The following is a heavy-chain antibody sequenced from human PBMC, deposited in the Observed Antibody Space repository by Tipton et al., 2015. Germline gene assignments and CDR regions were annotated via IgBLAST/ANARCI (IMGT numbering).Heavy chain of an antibody. D-gene: IGHD3-16*02. V-gene: IGHV5-51*01. CDR2: IYPGDSDT. CDR3: ARQDCFKNVCYTVNY. J-gene: IGHJ4*02. CDR1: GYSFTGYW. Sequence: QLVQSGAVVKKPGESLKISCKGSGYSFTGYWIGWWRQNPGKGLEWMGTIYPGDSDTKYSQSFQGQVTISVDNSISTAYLQWGSLKASDTAMYYCARQDCFKNVCYTVNYWGQGTLVTVSS.